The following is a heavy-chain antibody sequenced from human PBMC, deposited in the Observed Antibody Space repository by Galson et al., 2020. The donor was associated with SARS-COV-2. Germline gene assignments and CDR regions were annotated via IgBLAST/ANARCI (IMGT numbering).Heavy chain of an antibody. CDR2: VYTTGTK. CDR1: GFNVNTKY. J-gene: IGHJ4*02. Sequence: GGSLRLSCAVSGFNVNTKYMTWVRQAPGKGLEWVSVVYTTGTKYYADSVKGRFTISRDNFKNTLSLQMNSLRAEDTAMYYCARGIDYYSYSGDSEFGAQPEYWGQGTLVTVSA. CDR3: ARGIDYYSYSGDSEFGAQPEY. D-gene: IGHD2-21*01. V-gene: IGHV3-53*01.